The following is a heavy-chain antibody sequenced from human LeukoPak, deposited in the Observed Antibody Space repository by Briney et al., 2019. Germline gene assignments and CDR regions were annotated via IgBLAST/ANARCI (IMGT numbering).Heavy chain of an antibody. CDR3: EKDWSTYYYYYGMDV. CDR2: ISYDGSNK. J-gene: IGHJ6*02. CDR1: GFTFSSYG. V-gene: IGHV3-30*18. Sequence: PGRSLRLSCAASGFTFSSYGMHWVRQAPGKGLEWVAVISYDGSNKYYADSVKGRFTISRDNSKNTLYLQMNSLRAEDTAVYYCEKDWSTYYYYYGMDVWGQGTTVTVSS.